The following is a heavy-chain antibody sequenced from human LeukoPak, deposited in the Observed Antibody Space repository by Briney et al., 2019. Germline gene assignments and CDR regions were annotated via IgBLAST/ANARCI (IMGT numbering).Heavy chain of an antibody. D-gene: IGHD3-10*01. CDR3: ARGRFGELSVATFDI. Sequence: PGRSLRLSCAASGFTFNNYGMHWVHQAPGKGLEWVALIWYDGTNKYYGDSVKGRFTISRDNSKNTLYLQMNSLRAEDTAVYYCARGRFGELSVATFDIWGQGTMVTVSS. CDR2: IWYDGTNK. V-gene: IGHV3-33*01. J-gene: IGHJ3*02. CDR1: GFTFNNYG.